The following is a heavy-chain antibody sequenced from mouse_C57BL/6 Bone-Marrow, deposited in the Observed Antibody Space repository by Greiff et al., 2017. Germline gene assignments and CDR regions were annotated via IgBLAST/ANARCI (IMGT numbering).Heavy chain of an antibody. Sequence: QVQLQQSGAELVRPGASVKLSCKASGYTFTDYYINWVKQRPGQGLEWIARIYPGSGNTYYNEKFKGKATLTAEKSSSTAYMQRNSLSSDDSAVYFCARDYYGNGPAWFAYWGQGTLVTVSA. CDR2: IYPGSGNT. V-gene: IGHV1-76*01. CDR3: ARDYYGNGPAWFAY. J-gene: IGHJ3*01. CDR1: GYTFTDYY. D-gene: IGHD1-1*01.